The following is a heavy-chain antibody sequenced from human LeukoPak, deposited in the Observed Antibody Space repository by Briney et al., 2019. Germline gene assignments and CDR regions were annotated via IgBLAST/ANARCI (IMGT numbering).Heavy chain of an antibody. Sequence: SETLSLTCTVSGGSISSYYWSWIRQPPGKGLEWIGYIYYSGSTNYNPSLKSRVTISVDTSKNQFSLKLSSVTAADTAVYYCARGVGGYYFDYWGQGTLVTVSS. V-gene: IGHV4-59*08. CDR2: IYYSGST. CDR3: ARGVGGYYFDY. J-gene: IGHJ4*02. CDR1: GGSISSYY. D-gene: IGHD3-22*01.